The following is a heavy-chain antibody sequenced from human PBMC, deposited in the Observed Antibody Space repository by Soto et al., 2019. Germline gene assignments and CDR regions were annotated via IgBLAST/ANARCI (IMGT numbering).Heavy chain of an antibody. CDR2: TYYRSKWYN. Sequence: SQTLSLTCAISGDSVSSNSAAWNWIRQSPSRGFEWLGRTYYRSKWYNEYAVSVKRRITINPDTSKNHFSLQLNAVTPEDTAVCYCARTGGATDSWGQGTLVTVSS. J-gene: IGHJ4*02. CDR3: ARTGGATDS. D-gene: IGHD3-16*01. CDR1: GDSVSSNSAA. V-gene: IGHV6-1*01.